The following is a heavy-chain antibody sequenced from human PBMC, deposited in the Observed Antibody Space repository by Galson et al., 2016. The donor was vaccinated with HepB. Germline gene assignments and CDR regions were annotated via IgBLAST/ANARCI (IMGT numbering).Heavy chain of an antibody. CDR2: IKGDGSLK. J-gene: IGHJ4*02. CDR1: GFTFSNYA. CDR3: AREGIGDYFD. D-gene: IGHD2-21*01. V-gene: IGHV3-7*01. Sequence: SLRLSCAASGFTFSNYAMHWVRQAPGKGLEWVANIKGDGSLKFYVDSVRGRFTISRDNAKNSVYLQMNSLTVEDTGVYYCAREGIGDYFDWGQGTLVTVSS.